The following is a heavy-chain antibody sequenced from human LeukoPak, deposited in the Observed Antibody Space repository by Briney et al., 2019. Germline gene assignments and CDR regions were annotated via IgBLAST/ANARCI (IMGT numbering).Heavy chain of an antibody. CDR3: ARNVPSWNPTQHYYYYMDV. D-gene: IGHD1-1*01. Sequence: PSETLSLTCTVSGGSISSYYWSWIRQPPGKGLEWIGYIYYSGSTNYNPSLKSRVTISVDTSKNQFSLKLSSVTAADTAVYYCARNVPSWNPTQHYYYYMDVWGKGTTVTVSS. J-gene: IGHJ6*03. CDR2: IYYSGST. V-gene: IGHV4-59*01. CDR1: GGSISSYY.